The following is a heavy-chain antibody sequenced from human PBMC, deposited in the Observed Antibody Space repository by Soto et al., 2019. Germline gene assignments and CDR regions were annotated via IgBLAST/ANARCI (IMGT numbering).Heavy chain of an antibody. CDR3: ARSRPRGYYYAMDV. D-gene: IGHD2-15*01. J-gene: IGHJ6*02. V-gene: IGHV4-59*01. Sequence: SETLSLTCTVSGVSITGYYWTWIRQSPGKGLEWIGYVYYTGNTNYNPSLKSRITISLDTPKSQFSLRLSSVTAADTAVYYCARSRPRGYYYAMDVWGQGTSVTVSS. CDR2: VYYTGNT. CDR1: GVSITGYY.